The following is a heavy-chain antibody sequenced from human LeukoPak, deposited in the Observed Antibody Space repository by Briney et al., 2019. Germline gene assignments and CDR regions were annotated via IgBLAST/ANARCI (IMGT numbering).Heavy chain of an antibody. V-gene: IGHV3-13*01. CDR1: GFTFSSYD. Sequence: GGSLRLSCAASGFTFSSYDMHWVRQATGKGLEWVSVIDTAGDTYYPASVKGRFTISRENAKNSLYLQMNSLRAGDTAVYYCARGLYSSSWSFDFWGQRTLVTVSS. CDR2: IDTAGDT. D-gene: IGHD6-13*01. J-gene: IGHJ4*02. CDR3: ARGLYSSSWSFDF.